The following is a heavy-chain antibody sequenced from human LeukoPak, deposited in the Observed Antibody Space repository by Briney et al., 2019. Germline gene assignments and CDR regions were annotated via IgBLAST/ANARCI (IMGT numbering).Heavy chain of an antibody. V-gene: IGHV4-39*01. Sequence: SGGSLRLSCAASGFTFSSYSMNWVRQAPGKGLEWIGSIYYSGSTYYNPSLKSRVTISVDTSKNQFSLNLSSVTAADTAVYYCARLYYDSSGYYQICYFDYWGQGTLVTVSS. CDR3: ARLYYDSSGYYQICYFDY. CDR1: GFTFSSYSMN. CDR2: IYYSGST. J-gene: IGHJ4*02. D-gene: IGHD3-22*01.